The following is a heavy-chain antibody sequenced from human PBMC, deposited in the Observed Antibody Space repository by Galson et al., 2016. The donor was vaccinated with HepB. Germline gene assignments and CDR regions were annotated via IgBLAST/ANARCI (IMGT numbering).Heavy chain of an antibody. Sequence: SETLSLTCTVSAYSISSDYYWGWIRQPLGKGLDWIGMISHAGITYYNPSLKSRVTISLDTSKNRFSLKLNSVTAADTAVYFCASYGFWSTYKEAFKAGWFDPWGQGTLVTASS. CDR2: ISHAGIT. CDR1: AYSISSDYY. D-gene: IGHD3-3*01. CDR3: ASYGFWSTYKEAFKAGWFDP. V-gene: IGHV4-38-2*02. J-gene: IGHJ5*02.